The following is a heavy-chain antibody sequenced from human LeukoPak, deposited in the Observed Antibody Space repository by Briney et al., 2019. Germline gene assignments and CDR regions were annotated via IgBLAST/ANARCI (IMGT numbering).Heavy chain of an antibody. CDR3: ARDIWAYDSSGPLDY. CDR2: ISSSSSYI. D-gene: IGHD3-22*01. J-gene: IGHJ4*02. CDR1: GFTFSSYS. Sequence: GGSLRLSCAASGFTFSSYSMNWVRQAPGKGLEWVSSISSSSSYIYYADSVKGRFTISRDNAKNSLYLQMNSLRAEDTAVYYCARDIWAYDSSGPLDYWGQGTLVTVSS. V-gene: IGHV3-21*01.